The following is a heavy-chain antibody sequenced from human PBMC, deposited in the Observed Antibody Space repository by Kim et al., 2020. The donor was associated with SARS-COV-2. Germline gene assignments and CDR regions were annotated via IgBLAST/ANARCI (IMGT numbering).Heavy chain of an antibody. V-gene: IGHV5-10-1*01. CDR3: ARENQLWFGELSDFDY. D-gene: IGHD3-10*01. Sequence: SFQGHVTISADKSISTAYLQWSSLKASDTAMYYCARENQLWFGELSDFDYWGQGTLVTVSS. J-gene: IGHJ4*02.